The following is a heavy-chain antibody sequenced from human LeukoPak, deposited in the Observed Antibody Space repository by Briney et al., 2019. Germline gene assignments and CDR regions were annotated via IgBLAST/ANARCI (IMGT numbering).Heavy chain of an antibody. J-gene: IGHJ4*02. V-gene: IGHV5-51*01. CDR2: IYPGDSDT. D-gene: IGHD5-12*01. CDR3: ARRGYSGYDYFDY. Sequence: GESLKISCKGSGCSFTSYWIGWVRQMPGKGLEWMGLIYPGDSDTRYSPFFQGQVTISADKSISTAYLQWSSLKASDTAMYYCARRGYSGYDYFDYWGQGTLVTVSS. CDR1: GCSFTSYW.